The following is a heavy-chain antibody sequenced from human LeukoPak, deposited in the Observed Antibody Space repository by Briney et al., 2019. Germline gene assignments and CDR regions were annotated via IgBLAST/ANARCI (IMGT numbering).Heavy chain of an antibody. CDR2: ISGSGGST. CDR3: AKDRYSNYRFDY. Sequence: PGGSLRLSCAASGFTFSSYAMSWVRQAPGKGLEWVSAISGSGGSTYYADSVKGRFTISRDNSKNTLYLQMNSLRAEVTAVYYCAKDRYSNYRFDYWGQGTLVTVSS. D-gene: IGHD4-11*01. J-gene: IGHJ4*02. CDR1: GFTFSSYA. V-gene: IGHV3-23*01.